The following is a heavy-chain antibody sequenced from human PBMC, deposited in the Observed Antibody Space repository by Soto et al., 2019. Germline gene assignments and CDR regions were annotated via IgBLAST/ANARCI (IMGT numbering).Heavy chain of an antibody. CDR2: IYYSGST. Sequence: SETLSLTCTVSGGSISSYYWSWIRQPPGKGLEWIGYIYYSGSTNYNPSLKSRVTISVDTSKNQFSLKLSSVTAADTAVYYCAKHSVGGLKYYSDYGGEETLAT. CDR1: GGSISSYY. D-gene: IGHD2-15*01. CDR3: AKHSVGGLKYYSDY. J-gene: IGHJ4*02. V-gene: IGHV4-59*08.